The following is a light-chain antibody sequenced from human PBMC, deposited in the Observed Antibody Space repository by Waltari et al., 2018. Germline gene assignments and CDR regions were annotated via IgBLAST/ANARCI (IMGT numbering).Light chain of an antibody. CDR2: EVS. V-gene: IGKV1-39*01. J-gene: IGKJ2*01. CDR3: QQSSHIPYT. CDR1: QNIRTR. Sequence: DVQVTQSPSSLSASIADRVTITCRASQNIRTRLIWYQQKPGIAPNVLISEVSNLQSGVPSRFSGTGSGTDFTLTISSPQPEDSATYYCQQSSHIPYTFGQGTKLEIK.